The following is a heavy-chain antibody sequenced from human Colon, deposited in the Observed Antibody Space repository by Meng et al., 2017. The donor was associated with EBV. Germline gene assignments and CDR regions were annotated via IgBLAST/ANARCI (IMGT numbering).Heavy chain of an antibody. CDR3: ARHTFSGNPGGIDS. CDR1: GGPISRTGTC. Sequence: QLQLRESGLGLVKPSGTLSLPCTVSGGPISRTGTCGGWIRQPPGKGLEWIGSQCHADDTYYNPSLMGRVTISVDTSKNQVSLKLTSVTAADTSIYYCARHTFSGNPGGIDSWGQGILVTVSS. V-gene: IGHV4-39*01. D-gene: IGHD4-23*01. CDR2: QCHADDT. J-gene: IGHJ4*02.